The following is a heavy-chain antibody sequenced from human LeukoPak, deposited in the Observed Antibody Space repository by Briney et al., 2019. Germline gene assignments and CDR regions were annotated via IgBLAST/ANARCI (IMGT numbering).Heavy chain of an antibody. D-gene: IGHD1-26*01. V-gene: IGHV3-30*02. Sequence: GGSLRLSCAASGFTFSSYSMNWVRQAPGKGLEWVAFIRYDGSNKYYADSVKGRFTISRDNSKNTLYLQMNSLRAEDTAVYYCAKGREAYAGSYTPFDYWGQGTLITVSS. J-gene: IGHJ4*02. CDR2: IRYDGSNK. CDR3: AKGREAYAGSYTPFDY. CDR1: GFTFSSYS.